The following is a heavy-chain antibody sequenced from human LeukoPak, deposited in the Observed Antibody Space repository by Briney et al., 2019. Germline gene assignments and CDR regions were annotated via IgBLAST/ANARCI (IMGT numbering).Heavy chain of an antibody. V-gene: IGHV3-11*04. Sequence: PGGSLRLSCVGSGFMFRDYSIGWFRQGPGKGLEWISHISGSGYSKYDADSVKGRFTISRDNAKGSVLLQMNSLRVEDTAVYYCARDRLANEGLQLYDIWGQGTLVSVSS. CDR1: GFMFRDYS. CDR3: ARDRLANEGLQLYDI. J-gene: IGHJ4*02. CDR2: ISGSGYSK. D-gene: IGHD5-24*01.